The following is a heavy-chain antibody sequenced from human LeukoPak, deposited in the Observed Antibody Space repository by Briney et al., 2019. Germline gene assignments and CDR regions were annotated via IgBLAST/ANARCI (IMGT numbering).Heavy chain of an antibody. D-gene: IGHD3-10*01. J-gene: IGHJ3*02. V-gene: IGHV4-34*01. Sequence: PSETLSLTCAVYGGSFSDYYWRWIRQPPGKGLEWIGEINHSGSTNYNPSLKSRVTISVDTSKNQFSLKLSSVTAADTAVYYCASGRMGFGELLVAFDIWGQGTMVTVSS. CDR3: ASGRMGFGELLVAFDI. CDR2: INHSGST. CDR1: GGSFSDYY.